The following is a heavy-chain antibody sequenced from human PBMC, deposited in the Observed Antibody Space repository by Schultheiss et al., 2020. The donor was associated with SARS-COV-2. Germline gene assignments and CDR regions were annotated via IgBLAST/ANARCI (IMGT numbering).Heavy chain of an antibody. V-gene: IGHV1-69*04. J-gene: IGHJ3*02. CDR3: ARGLELGMVVDAFDI. CDR1: GGTFSSYA. Sequence: SVKVSCKASGGTFSSYAISWVRQAPGQGLEWMGRIIPILGIANYAQKFQGRVTITADKSTSTAYMELSSLRSEDTAVYYCARGLELGMVVDAFDIWGQGTVVTVSS. D-gene: IGHD3-22*01. CDR2: IIPILGIA.